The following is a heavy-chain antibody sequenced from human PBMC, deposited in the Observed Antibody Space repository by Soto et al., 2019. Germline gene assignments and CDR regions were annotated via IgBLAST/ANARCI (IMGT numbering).Heavy chain of an antibody. J-gene: IGHJ4*02. D-gene: IGHD2-15*01. CDR2: VSIGGST. V-gene: IGHV3-23*01. Sequence: DVQLLESGGGLVQPEGSLRLSCAASGFTFSSYAMGWVRQGPGKGLEWVAVVSIGGSTHYADSVRGRFTISRDNSKNTLSLQMNSLTAVDTAVYFCAKRRGAGGRFDYWGQGALVTVSS. CDR3: AKRRGAGGRFDY. CDR1: GFTFSSYA.